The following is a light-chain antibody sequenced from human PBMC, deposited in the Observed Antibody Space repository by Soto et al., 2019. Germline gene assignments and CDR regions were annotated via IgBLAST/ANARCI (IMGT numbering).Light chain of an antibody. J-gene: IGKJ2*01. V-gene: IGKV3-11*01. Sequence: EVVLTQSPATLSLSPGEGATLSCRASQSVSSYLAWYQQKPGQAPRLLIYEASNRATGIPARFSGSGSGTDFTLTISCLEPEDFAVSYCQQCSNWPPVYTFGQGTKLEIK. CDR3: QQCSNWPPVYT. CDR1: QSVSSY. CDR2: EAS.